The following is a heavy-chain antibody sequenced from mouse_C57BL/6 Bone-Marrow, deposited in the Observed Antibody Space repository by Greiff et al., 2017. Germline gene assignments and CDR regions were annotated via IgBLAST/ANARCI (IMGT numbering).Heavy chain of an antibody. Sequence: VQLQQPGAELVMPGASVKLSCKASGYTFTSYWMHWVKQRPGQGLEWIGEIDPSDSYTNYNQKFKGKSTLTVDKSSSTAYMQLSSLTSEDSAVYYCAREAWFYSSEYWYFDVWGTGTTVTVSS. CDR1: GYTFTSYW. V-gene: IGHV1-69*01. CDR3: AREAWFYSSEYWYFDV. D-gene: IGHD3-2*02. J-gene: IGHJ1*03. CDR2: IDPSDSYT.